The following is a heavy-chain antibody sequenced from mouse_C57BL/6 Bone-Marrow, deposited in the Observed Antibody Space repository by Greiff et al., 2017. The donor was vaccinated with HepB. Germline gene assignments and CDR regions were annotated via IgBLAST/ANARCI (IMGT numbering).Heavy chain of an antibody. V-gene: IGHV1-59*01. CDR1: GYTFTSYW. CDR2: IDPSDSYT. Sequence: VQLQQPGAELVRPGTSVKLSCKASGYTFTSYWMHWVKQRPGQGLEWIGVIDPSDSYTNYNQKFKGKATLTVDTSSSTAYMQLSSLTSEDSAVYYCARGWLLEFAYWGQGTLVTVSA. J-gene: IGHJ3*01. D-gene: IGHD2-3*01. CDR3: ARGWLLEFAY.